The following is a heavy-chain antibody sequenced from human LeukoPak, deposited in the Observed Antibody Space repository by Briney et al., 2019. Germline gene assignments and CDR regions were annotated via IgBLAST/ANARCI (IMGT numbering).Heavy chain of an antibody. CDR2: INGDLTNT. CDR3: ARAMPHDNWFNP. D-gene: IGHD2-2*01. CDR1: GFTFSSYG. J-gene: IGHJ5*02. Sequence: HAGGTLRLSCEASGFTFSSYGMSWVRQVAGKGLVWVSRINGDLTNTTYADSVKGRFTISRDNAKNTLYLQMNSLRAEDTAVYYCARAMPHDNWFNPWGQGSLVTVSS. V-gene: IGHV3-74*03.